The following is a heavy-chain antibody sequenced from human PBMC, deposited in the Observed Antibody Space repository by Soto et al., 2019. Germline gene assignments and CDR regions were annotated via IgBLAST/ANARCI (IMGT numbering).Heavy chain of an antibody. CDR2: IISNGGST. CDR1: GFTFSSYA. J-gene: IGHJ4*02. CDR3: VKDPSLFEGATTGYFDY. V-gene: IGHV3-64D*06. D-gene: IGHD1-26*01. Sequence: XGSLRLSFAASGFTFSSYAMHWVRQAPGKGLEYVSAIISNGGSTYYADSVKGRFTISRDNSKNTLYLQMSSLRAEDTAVYYCVKDPSLFEGATTGYFDYWGQGNLVTVSS.